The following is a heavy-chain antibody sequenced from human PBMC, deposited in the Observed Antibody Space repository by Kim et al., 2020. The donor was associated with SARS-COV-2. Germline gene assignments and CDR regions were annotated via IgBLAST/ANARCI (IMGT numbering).Heavy chain of an antibody. J-gene: IGHJ2*01. D-gene: IGHD2-21*02. Sequence: STKGFTGRFVFSLDTSLSTSYLEISSLKAEDTAVYYCARDPGGDHWYFDLWGRGTLVTVSS. V-gene: IGHV7-4-1*02. CDR3: ARDPGGDHWYFDL.